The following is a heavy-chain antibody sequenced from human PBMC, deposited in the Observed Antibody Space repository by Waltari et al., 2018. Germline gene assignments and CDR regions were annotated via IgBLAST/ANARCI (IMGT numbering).Heavy chain of an antibody. V-gene: IGHV4-38-2*01. CDR1: GYSISSGYY. J-gene: IGHJ4*02. Sequence: QVQLQESGPGLVKPSETLSLTCAVSGYSISSGYYCGWIRQPPGQGLEWIGSIYHSGSTYYNPSLKSRVTISVDTSKNQFSLKLSSVTAADTAVYYCARRGAYHYYDSSGFPFDYWGQGTLVTVSS. CDR3: ARRGAYHYYDSSGFPFDY. D-gene: IGHD3-22*01. CDR2: IYHSGST.